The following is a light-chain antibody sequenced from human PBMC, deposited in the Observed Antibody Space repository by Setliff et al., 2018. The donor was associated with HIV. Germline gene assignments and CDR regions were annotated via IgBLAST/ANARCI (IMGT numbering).Light chain of an antibody. V-gene: IGLV2-14*03. J-gene: IGLJ1*01. CDR2: EVN. CDR1: RSDVGAYNY. CDR3: SSYRGGSTLFV. Sequence: QSVLTQPASVSGSPGQSITISCSGTRSDVGAYNYVSWYQQYPGKAPKLVIYEVNNRPSGVSNRFSGSKSGNTASLTISGLQAEDEADYFCSSYRGGSTLFVLGPGTKVTVL.